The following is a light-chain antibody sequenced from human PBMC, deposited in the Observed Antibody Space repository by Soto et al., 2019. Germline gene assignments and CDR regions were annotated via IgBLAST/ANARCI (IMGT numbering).Light chain of an antibody. V-gene: IGLV3-21*04. CDR2: YDS. J-gene: IGLJ2*01. CDR1: NIGSKS. CDR3: QVGDSGRDHVV. Sequence: SYELTQPPSVSVAPGETARITCGGNNIGSKSVHWYQQRPGQAPVLVIYYDSGRPSGIPERFSGSNSGNTATLTINRVEAGDEADYYCQVGDSGRDHVVFGGGTKLTVL.